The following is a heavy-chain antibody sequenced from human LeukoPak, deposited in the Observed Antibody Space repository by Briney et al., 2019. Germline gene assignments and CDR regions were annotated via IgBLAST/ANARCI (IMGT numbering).Heavy chain of an antibody. CDR2: INSDGFIT. V-gene: IGHV3-74*01. CDR1: GFTFSSYW. D-gene: IGHD3-22*01. Sequence: GGALRLSSAASGFTFSSYWMYWVRQAPGKGLVWVSRINSDGFITSDADSAKGRFTISRDNYKNTLYLQMNSLRAEDTAVYYCARARDNYDISGFSALDYWGQGTLATVSS. J-gene: IGHJ4*02. CDR3: ARARDNYDISGFSALDY.